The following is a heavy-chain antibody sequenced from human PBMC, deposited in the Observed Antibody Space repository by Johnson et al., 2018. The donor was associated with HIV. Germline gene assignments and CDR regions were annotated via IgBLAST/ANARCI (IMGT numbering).Heavy chain of an antibody. CDR2: ISYDGSNK. D-gene: IGHD3-16*01. J-gene: IGHJ3*01. V-gene: IGHV3-30*14. Sequence: QVQLVESGGGVVQPGRSLRLSCAASGFTFSSYAMHWVRQAPGKGLEWVAVISYDGSNKYYADAVKGRFTISRDNSNNMVYLQMNSLRPEDTAMYYCAKDGGRWSYSFDVWGQGTMVSVSS. CDR3: AKDGGRWSYSFDV. CDR1: GFTFSSYA.